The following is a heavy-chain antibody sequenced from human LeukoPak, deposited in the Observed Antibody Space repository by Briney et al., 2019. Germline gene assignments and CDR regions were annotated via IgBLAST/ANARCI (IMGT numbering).Heavy chain of an antibody. D-gene: IGHD2-2*01. CDR3: AKEPYCSSTSCLRYFDY. Sequence: GGSLRLSCAASGFTFSSYAMSWVRQAPGKGLEWVSAISGSGGSTYYADSVKGRFTISRDNSKNTLYLQMNSLRAEDTAVYYCAKEPYCSSTSCLRYFDYWGQGTLVTVSS. V-gene: IGHV3-23*01. J-gene: IGHJ4*02. CDR1: GFTFSSYA. CDR2: ISGSGGST.